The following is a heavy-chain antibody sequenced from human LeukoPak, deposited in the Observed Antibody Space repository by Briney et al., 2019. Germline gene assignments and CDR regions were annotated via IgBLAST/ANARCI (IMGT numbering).Heavy chain of an antibody. CDR3: ARLKTYYDFWSGYYYYMDV. V-gene: IGHV4-4*09. Sequence: PSETLSLTCTVSGGSISSYYWSWIRQPPGKGLEWIGYIYTSGSTNYNPSLKNRVTISVDTSKNQFSLKLSSVTAADTAVYYCARLKTYYDFWSGYYYYMDVWGKGTTVTVSS. J-gene: IGHJ6*03. CDR1: GGSISSYY. CDR2: IYTSGST. D-gene: IGHD3-3*01.